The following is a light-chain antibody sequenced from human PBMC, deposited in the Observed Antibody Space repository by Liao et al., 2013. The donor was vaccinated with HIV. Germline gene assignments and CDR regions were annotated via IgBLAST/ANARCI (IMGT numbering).Light chain of an antibody. J-gene: IGLJ2*01. V-gene: IGLV3-1*01. CDR1: NLGDKY. CDR3: QAWDSSHVV. Sequence: SYELTQPPSVSVSPGQTATIACSGDNLGDKYASWYQQKPGQSPVMVIYQDVQRPSGIPERFSGSNSGNTATLTISGTQAMDEADYYCQAWDSSHVVFGGGTKLTVL. CDR2: QDV.